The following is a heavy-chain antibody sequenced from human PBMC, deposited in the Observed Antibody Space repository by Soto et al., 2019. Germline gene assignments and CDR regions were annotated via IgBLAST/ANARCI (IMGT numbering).Heavy chain of an antibody. CDR3: ARDPSSPQTMVRGVGWFDP. J-gene: IGHJ5*02. V-gene: IGHV3-30-3*01. CDR1: GFTFSSYA. Sequence: PGGSLRLSCAASGFTFSSYAMHWVRQAPGKGLEWVAVISYVGSNKYYADSVKGRFTISRDNSKNTLYLQMNSLRAEDTAVYYCARDPSSPQTMVRGVGWFDPWGQGTLVTVSS. CDR2: ISYVGSNK. D-gene: IGHD3-10*01.